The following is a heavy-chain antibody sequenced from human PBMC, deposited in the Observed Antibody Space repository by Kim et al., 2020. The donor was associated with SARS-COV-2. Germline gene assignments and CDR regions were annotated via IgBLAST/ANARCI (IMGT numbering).Heavy chain of an antibody. CDR1: GYTFNSYG. CDR3: ARDDGDYAIFDY. J-gene: IGHJ4*02. V-gene: IGHV1-18*04. D-gene: IGHD4-17*01. Sequence: ASVKVSCKASGYTFNSYGISWVRQAPGQGLEWMGWISDYSGKTNYAQNVQGRVTLTIDTSTNTAYMELRSLRSDDTAIYYCARDDGDYAIFDYWGQGTL. CDR2: ISDYSGKT.